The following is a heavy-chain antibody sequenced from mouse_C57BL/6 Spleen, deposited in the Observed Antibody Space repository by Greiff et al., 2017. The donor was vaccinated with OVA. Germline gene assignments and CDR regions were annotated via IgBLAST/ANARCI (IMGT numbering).Heavy chain of an antibody. CDR1: DSEVFPIAY. Sequence: QVQLQQSGSELRSPGSSVKLSCKDFDSEVFPIAYMSWVRQKPGHGFEWIGGILPSIGRTIYGDKFEDKATLDADTLSNTAYLELNSLTSEDSAIYYGARGGYDYDGYYFDYWGQGTTLTVSS. V-gene: IGHV15-2*01. D-gene: IGHD2-4*01. J-gene: IGHJ2*01. CDR3: ARGGYDYDGYYFDY. CDR2: ILPSIGRT.